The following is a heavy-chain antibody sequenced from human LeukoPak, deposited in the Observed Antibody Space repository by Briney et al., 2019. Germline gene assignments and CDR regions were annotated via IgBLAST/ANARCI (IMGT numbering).Heavy chain of an antibody. V-gene: IGHV3-15*01. CDR2: IKSKTDSGTT. J-gene: IGHJ3*02. CDR3: ARSSLLTYYDILTGYPDAFDI. Sequence: GGSLRLSCAASGFTFSNAWMSWVRQAPGKGLEWVGRIKSKTDSGTTDYAAPVKSRFTISRDDSKNTLYLQMNSLRAEDTAVYYCARSSLLTYYDILTGYPDAFDIWGQGTMVTVSS. CDR1: GFTFSNAW. D-gene: IGHD3-9*01.